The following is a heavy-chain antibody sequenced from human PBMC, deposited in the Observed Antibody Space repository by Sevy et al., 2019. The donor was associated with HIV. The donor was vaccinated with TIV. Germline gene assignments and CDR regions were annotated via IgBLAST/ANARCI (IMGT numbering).Heavy chain of an antibody. CDR3: ATTKDYYESYGSPFDY. Sequence: ASVKVSCKVSGSTLSRLSMHWVRQVPGKGLEWMASFDPEDGETFYARKFQGRVTMTEDTSTDTAYMELSSLRSEDTAVYFCATTKDYYESYGSPFDYWGQGTLDTVSS. CDR1: GSTLSRLS. CDR2: FDPEDGET. V-gene: IGHV1-24*01. D-gene: IGHD3-22*01. J-gene: IGHJ4*02.